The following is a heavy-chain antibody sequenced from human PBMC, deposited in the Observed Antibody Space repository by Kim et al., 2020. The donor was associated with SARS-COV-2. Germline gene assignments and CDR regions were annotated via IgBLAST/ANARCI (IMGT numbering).Heavy chain of an antibody. CDR2: INNSGST. Sequence: SETLSLTCAVYGGSFSVYYWSWIRQPPGKGLEWIGEINNSGSTNYNPSLKSRVTFSVATSTNQFSLKLTSVTAADTAVYYCASSIAAAGLVAYWGQGTLV. J-gene: IGHJ1*01. D-gene: IGHD6-13*01. CDR1: GGSFSVYY. V-gene: IGHV4-34*01. CDR3: ASSIAAAGLVAY.